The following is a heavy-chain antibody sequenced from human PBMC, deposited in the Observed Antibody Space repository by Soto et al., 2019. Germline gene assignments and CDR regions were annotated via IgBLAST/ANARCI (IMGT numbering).Heavy chain of an antibody. V-gene: IGHV4-34*01. CDR1: GGSFSGYY. J-gene: IGHJ4*02. CDR3: ARGLMRLRFLEWSQSGADY. Sequence: SETLSLTCAVYGGSFSGYYWSWIRQPPGKGLEWIGEINHSGSTNHNPSLKSRVTISVDTSKNQFSLKLSSVTAADTAVYYCARGLMRLRFLEWSQSGADYWGQGTLVTVSS. CDR2: INHSGST. D-gene: IGHD3-3*01.